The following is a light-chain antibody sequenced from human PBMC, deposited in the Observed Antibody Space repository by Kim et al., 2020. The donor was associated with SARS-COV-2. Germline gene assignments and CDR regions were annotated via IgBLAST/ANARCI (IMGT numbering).Light chain of an antibody. J-gene: IGKJ1*01. CDR3: QQYYDGRT. CDR2: GAS. V-gene: IGKV3-15*01. CDR1: QSLSGN. Sequence: EIVMTQSPATLSVSPGESATLSCRASQSLSGNLAWYQHKPGQAPRLLIYGASFRAIGIPARFRGSGSDTEFTLTISSLQSEDFAVYYCQQYYDGRTFGQGTKVDIK.